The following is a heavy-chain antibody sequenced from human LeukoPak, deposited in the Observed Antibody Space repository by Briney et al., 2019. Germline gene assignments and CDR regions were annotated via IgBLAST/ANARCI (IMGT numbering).Heavy chain of an antibody. J-gene: IGHJ4*02. CDR2: INHSGGT. CDR3: ARTRIYRGYSYGCEY. Sequence: PSETLSLTCAVYGGSFSGYYWSWIRQPPGKGLEWIGEINHSGGTNYNPSLKSRVTISVDTSKNQFSLKLSSVTAADTAVYYCARTRIYRGYSYGCEYWGQGTLVTVSS. D-gene: IGHD5-18*01. CDR1: GGSFSGYY. V-gene: IGHV4-34*01.